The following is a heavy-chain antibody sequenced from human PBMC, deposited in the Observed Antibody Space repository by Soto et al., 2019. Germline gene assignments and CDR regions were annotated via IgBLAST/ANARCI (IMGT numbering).Heavy chain of an antibody. Sequence: AASVKVSCKASGGTFSSYAISWVRQAPGQGLEWMGGIIPIFGTANYAQKFQGRVTITADKSTSTAYMELSSLRSEDTAVYYCARSLGQWLNDAFDIWGQGTMVTVSS. CDR3: ARSLGQWLNDAFDI. CDR2: IIPIFGTA. J-gene: IGHJ3*02. V-gene: IGHV1-69*06. CDR1: GGTFSSYA. D-gene: IGHD6-19*01.